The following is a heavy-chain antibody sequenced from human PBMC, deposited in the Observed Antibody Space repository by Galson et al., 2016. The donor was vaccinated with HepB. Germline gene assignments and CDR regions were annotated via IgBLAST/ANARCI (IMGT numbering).Heavy chain of an antibody. CDR2: IHRNGNI. J-gene: IGHJ4*02. D-gene: IGHD2-8*01. V-gene: IGHV4-34*09. CDR1: GFSVSSNF. CDR3: ARKSVSRGPLDF. Sequence: LRLSCAASGFSVSSNFVSWFRQHPGKGLEWITYIHRNGNIHYNPSIRSRVSITLDTSKNTFSLKVAFVSAADTAVYFCARKSVSRGPLDFWGQGTLVTVSS.